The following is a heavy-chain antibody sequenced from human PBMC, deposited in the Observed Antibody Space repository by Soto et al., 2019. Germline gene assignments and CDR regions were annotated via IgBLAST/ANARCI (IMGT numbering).Heavy chain of an antibody. D-gene: IGHD3-3*01. V-gene: IGHV4-59*08. J-gene: IGHJ6*03. CDR1: GGSISSYY. Sequence: SETLSLTCTVSGGSISSYYWSWIRQTPGKGLEWIGYIYYSGSTNYNPSLKSRVTISVDTSKNQFSMKLSSVTAADTAVYYCASNGIFARYYYYMDVWGKGTTVTVS. CDR2: IYYSGST. CDR3: ASNGIFARYYYYMDV.